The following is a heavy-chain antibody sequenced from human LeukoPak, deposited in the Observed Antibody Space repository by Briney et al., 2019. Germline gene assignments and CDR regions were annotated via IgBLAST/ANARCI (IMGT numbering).Heavy chain of an antibody. D-gene: IGHD3-3*01. V-gene: IGHV1-18*01. J-gene: IGHJ4*02. CDR1: GYTFTSYG. CDR2: ISAYNGNT. Sequence: GASVKVSCKASGYTFTSYGISWVRQAPGQGLEWMGWISAYNGNTNYAQKLQGRVTMTTDTSTSTAYTELRSLRSDDTAVYYCARVADFWSYFDYWRQGTLVSVSS. CDR3: ARVADFWSYFDY.